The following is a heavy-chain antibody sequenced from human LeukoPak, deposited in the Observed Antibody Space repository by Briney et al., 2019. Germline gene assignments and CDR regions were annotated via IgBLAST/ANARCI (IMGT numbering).Heavy chain of an antibody. D-gene: IGHD6-13*01. Sequence: SETLSLTCTVSGGSISSYYWSWIRQPAGKGLEWIGRIYTSGSTNYNPSLKSRVTISLDTSKNQLSLKLSSVTAADTAVYYCAGYSSSWYWFDPWGQGTLVTVSS. CDR3: AGYSSSWYWFDP. V-gene: IGHV4-4*07. CDR1: GGSISSYY. CDR2: IYTSGST. J-gene: IGHJ5*02.